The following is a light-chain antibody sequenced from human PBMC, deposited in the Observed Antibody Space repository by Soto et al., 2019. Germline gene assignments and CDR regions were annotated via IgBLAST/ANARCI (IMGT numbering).Light chain of an antibody. J-gene: IGLJ1*01. Sequence: QSVRTKPASVSGSPGQSITIACTGTSSDVGGYNYVSWYQQHPGKAPKLMSYDVGNRPSGVSNRFSGSQSGNTASLTISGLQAEDEADYYCCSYTSSDIYVFGTGTKLTVL. CDR3: CSYTSSDIYV. V-gene: IGLV2-14*03. CDR1: SSDVGGYNY. CDR2: DVG.